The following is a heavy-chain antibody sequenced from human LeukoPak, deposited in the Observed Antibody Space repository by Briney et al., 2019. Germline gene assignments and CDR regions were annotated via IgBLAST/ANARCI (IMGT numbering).Heavy chain of an antibody. V-gene: IGHV3-33*01. CDR3: ARDLVGAIAHGFDY. CDR2: IWYDGSDK. J-gene: IGHJ4*02. D-gene: IGHD1-26*01. Sequence: GGSLRLSCAASGSTFSSYGMHWVRQAPGKGLEWVAVIWYDGSDKYYADSVKGRFTISRDISKNTLYLQMNSLRAEDTAVYYCARDLVGAIAHGFDYWGQGALVTVSS. CDR1: GSTFSSYG.